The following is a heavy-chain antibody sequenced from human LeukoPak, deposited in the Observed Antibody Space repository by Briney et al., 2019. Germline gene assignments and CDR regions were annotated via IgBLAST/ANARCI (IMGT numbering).Heavy chain of an antibody. CDR3: ARVMSRDTRDAFDI. CDR2: IYYSGST. J-gene: IGHJ3*02. V-gene: IGHV4-34*01. D-gene: IGHD5-24*01. Sequence: SETLSLTCAVYGGSFSGYYWSWIRQPPGKGLEWIGSIYYSGSTYYNPSLKSRVTISVDTSKNQFSLKLSSVTAADTAVYYCARVMSRDTRDAFDIWGQGTMVTVSS. CDR1: GGSFSGYY.